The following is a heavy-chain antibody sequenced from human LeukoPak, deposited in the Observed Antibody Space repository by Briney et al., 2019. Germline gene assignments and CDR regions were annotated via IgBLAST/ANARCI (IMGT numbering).Heavy chain of an antibody. CDR1: GFTFSSYE. D-gene: IGHD4-17*01. V-gene: IGHV3-48*03. Sequence: PGGSLRLSCAASGFTFSSYEMNWVRQAPGKGLEWVSYISSSGSTIYYADSVKGRFTISRDDAKNSLYLQMNSLRAEDTAVYYCARDPRHGDYGDYWGQGTLVTVSS. J-gene: IGHJ4*02. CDR3: ARDPRHGDYGDY. CDR2: ISSSGSTI.